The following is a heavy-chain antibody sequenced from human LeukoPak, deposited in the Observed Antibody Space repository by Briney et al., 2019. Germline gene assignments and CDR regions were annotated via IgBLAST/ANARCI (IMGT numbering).Heavy chain of an antibody. V-gene: IGHV3-66*01. CDR2: IYSNGNT. CDR3: ARDVSYYYGSGSYSPFDY. CDR1: GFTVSSNY. Sequence: GGSLRLSCAASGFTVSSNYMNWVRQAPGKGLEWVSMIYSNGNTFYTDSVKGRFTISRDNSKNTLDLQMSSLRAEDTAVYYCARDVSYYYGSGSYSPFDYWGQGTLVTVSS. D-gene: IGHD3-10*01. J-gene: IGHJ4*02.